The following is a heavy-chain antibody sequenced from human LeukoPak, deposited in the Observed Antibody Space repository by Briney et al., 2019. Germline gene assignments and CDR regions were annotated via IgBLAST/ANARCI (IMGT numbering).Heavy chain of an antibody. D-gene: IGHD3-10*01. V-gene: IGHV4-34*01. CDR2: INHSGST. CDR1: GGSFSGYY. CDR3: AREDYYGSGSYHM. J-gene: IGHJ4*02. Sequence: KPSETLSLTCAVYGGSFSGYYRSWIRQPPGKGLEWIGEINHSGSTNYNPSLKSRVTISVDTSKNQFSLKLSSVTAADTAVYYCAREDYYGSGSYHMWGQGTLVTVSS.